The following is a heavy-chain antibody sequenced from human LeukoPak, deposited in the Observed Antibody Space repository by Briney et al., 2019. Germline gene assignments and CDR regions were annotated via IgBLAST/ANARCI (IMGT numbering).Heavy chain of an antibody. CDR1: GGSISSGDYY. Sequence: YPSQTLSLTCTVSGGSISSGDYYWSWIRQPPGKGLEWIGYIYYSGSTYYNPSLKSRVTISVDTSRNQFSLKLSSVTAADTAVYYCARVIRFLEANYYYYYYYMDVWGKGTTVTVSS. V-gene: IGHV4-30-4*08. J-gene: IGHJ6*03. CDR2: IYYSGST. D-gene: IGHD3-3*01. CDR3: ARVIRFLEANYYYYYYYMDV.